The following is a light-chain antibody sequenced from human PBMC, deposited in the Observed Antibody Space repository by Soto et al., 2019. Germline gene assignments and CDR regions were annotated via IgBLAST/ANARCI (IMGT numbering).Light chain of an antibody. V-gene: IGLV2-14*03. CDR2: DVS. CDR3: SSYTNFNTVV. CDR1: SSDIGGHSS. J-gene: IGLJ2*01. Sequence: QSALTQPASVSGSPGQSITISCTGTSSDIGGHSSVSWYQQHPGKAPKLLICDVSYRPSGVSNRFSGSKSGNTTSLTISALQAEDEADYYCSSYTNFNTVVFGGGTKVTVL.